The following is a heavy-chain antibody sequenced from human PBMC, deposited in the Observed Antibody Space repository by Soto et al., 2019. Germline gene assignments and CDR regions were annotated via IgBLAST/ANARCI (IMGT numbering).Heavy chain of an antibody. CDR2: ISGSGGST. V-gene: IGHV3-23*01. D-gene: IGHD6-6*01. J-gene: IGHJ4*02. CDR1: GFTFSTSA. CDR3: AKDRYGRRQLAALDY. Sequence: GGSLRLSCTASGFTFSTSAMSWVRQAPGKGLEWVSAISGSGGSTYYADSVKGRFTISRDNSKNTLYLQMNSLRAEDTAVYYCAKDRYGRRQLAALDYWGQGTLVTVS.